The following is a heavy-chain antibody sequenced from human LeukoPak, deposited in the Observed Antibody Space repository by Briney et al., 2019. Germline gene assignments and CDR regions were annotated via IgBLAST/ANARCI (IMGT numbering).Heavy chain of an antibody. Sequence: PGRSLRLSCAASGFTFSSYAIHWVRQAPGKGLEWVAVISYDGSNKYYADSVKGRFTISRDNSKNTLYLQMSSLRAEDTAVYYCAIADYTVAPEFDYWGQGTLVTVSS. D-gene: IGHD4-11*01. CDR1: GFTFSSYA. V-gene: IGHV3-30-3*01. J-gene: IGHJ4*02. CDR3: AIADYTVAPEFDY. CDR2: ISYDGSNK.